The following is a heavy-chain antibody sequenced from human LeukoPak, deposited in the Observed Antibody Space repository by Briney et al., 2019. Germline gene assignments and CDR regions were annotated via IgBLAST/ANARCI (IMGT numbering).Heavy chain of an antibody. CDR3: ARGLNYYYDSSGYYNWFDP. CDR1: GFTFDDYA. CDR2: ISWNSGSI. D-gene: IGHD3-22*01. Sequence: PGGSLRLSCAASGFTFDDYAMHWVRQAPGKGLEWVSSISWNSGSIGYADSVEGRFTISRDNAKNSLYLQMKSLRAEDMALYYCARGLNYYYDSSGYYNWFDPSGHGTLV. J-gene: IGHJ5*02. V-gene: IGHV3-9*03.